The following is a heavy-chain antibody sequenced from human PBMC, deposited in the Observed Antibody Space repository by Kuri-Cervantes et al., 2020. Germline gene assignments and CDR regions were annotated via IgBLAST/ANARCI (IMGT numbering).Heavy chain of an antibody. D-gene: IGHD4-17*01. J-gene: IGHJ4*02. CDR3: ARSYYVTTVTRMDY. CDR1: GGSISAYY. CDR2: IYYSGST. Sequence: SQTLSLTCAVSGGSISAYYWNWIRQPPGKGLEWIGHIYYSGSTNYNPSLKSRVTISIDTSKKQFSLKLRSVTAADTAVYYCARSYYVTTVTRMDYWGQGALVTVSS. V-gene: IGHV4-59*01.